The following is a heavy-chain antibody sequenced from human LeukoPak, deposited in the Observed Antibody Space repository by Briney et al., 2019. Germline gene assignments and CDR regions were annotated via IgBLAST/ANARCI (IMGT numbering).Heavy chain of an antibody. Sequence: PSETLSLTCTVSGGSISSYYWSWIRQPAGKGLEWIGRIYTSGSMNYNPSLKSRVTISVDKSKSPFSLKLSSVTAADTAVYYCARGAAAYWFDPWGQGTLVTVSS. CDR3: ARGAAAYWFDP. J-gene: IGHJ5*02. CDR2: IYTSGSM. CDR1: GGSISSYY. V-gene: IGHV4-4*07. D-gene: IGHD2-2*01.